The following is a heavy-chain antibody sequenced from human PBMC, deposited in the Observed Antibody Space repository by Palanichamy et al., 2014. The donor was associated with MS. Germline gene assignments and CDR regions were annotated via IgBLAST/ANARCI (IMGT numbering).Heavy chain of an antibody. D-gene: IGHD1-14*01. V-gene: IGHV3-7*01. CDR3: ARDRRARYGTYYYYYMDV. CDR2: IKQDGSEK. J-gene: IGHJ6*03. CDR1: GFTFSSYW. Sequence: QLVEVWGRRWSSLGGPVRLSCAASGFTFSSYWMSWVRQAPGKGLEWVANIKQDGSEKYYVDSVKGRFTISRDNAKNSLYLQMNSLRAEDTAVYYCARDRRARYGTYYYYYMDVWGKGTTVTVSS.